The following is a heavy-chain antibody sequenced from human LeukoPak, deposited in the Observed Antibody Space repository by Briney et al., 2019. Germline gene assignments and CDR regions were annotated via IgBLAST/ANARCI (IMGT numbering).Heavy chain of an antibody. CDR2: IKQHGSEK. CDR1: GITLSELW. D-gene: IGHD6-19*01. CDR3: VGGYGWLPDY. Sequence: GGSLRLSCAGYGITLSELWMNWVRQVPGKGLEWVANIKQHGSEKKYVDSVKGRFTISRDNAKSSVYLQMNSLRVDDTAVYYCVGGYGWLPDYWGQGALVTVSS. J-gene: IGHJ4*02. V-gene: IGHV3-7*04.